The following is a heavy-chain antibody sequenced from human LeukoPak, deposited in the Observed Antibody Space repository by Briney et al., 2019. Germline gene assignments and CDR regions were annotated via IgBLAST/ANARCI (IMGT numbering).Heavy chain of an antibody. CDR3: ARLSRIASAGDYDYHSLDV. CDR2: VYYSGST. V-gene: IGHV4-59*13. CDR1: GGVISIYG. Sequence: SETLSLTCTVSGGVISIYGWSWFRQPPGKGLEWIGEVYYSGSTDYNPSLKSRVTISTDTSNNQVSLKLSSVTAADTAVYYCARLSRIASAGDYDYHSLDVWGQGTTVTVSS. D-gene: IGHD6-13*01. J-gene: IGHJ6*02.